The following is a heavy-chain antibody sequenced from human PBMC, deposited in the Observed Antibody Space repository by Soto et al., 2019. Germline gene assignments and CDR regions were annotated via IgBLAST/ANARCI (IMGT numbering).Heavy chain of an antibody. CDR2: IGSGGDT. CDR3: TRKTPPTGMEV. D-gene: IGHD3-9*01. CDR1: GFTLSSYV. Sequence: EVQLVESGGGLVQPGGSLRLSCAASGFTLSSYVIHWVRQATGEGLAWVSGIGSGGDTHYADSVKGRFIISREDGKNSLYLQMNNLRVGDTAVYYCTRKTPPTGMEVWGQEATVTVSS. J-gene: IGHJ6*02. V-gene: IGHV3-13*01.